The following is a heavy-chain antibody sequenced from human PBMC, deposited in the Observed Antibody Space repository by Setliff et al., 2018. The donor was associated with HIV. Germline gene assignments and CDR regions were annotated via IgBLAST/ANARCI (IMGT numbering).Heavy chain of an antibody. CDR3: ARGVNYYDSSGYAPDAFDI. CDR1: GGTFSSYA. D-gene: IGHD3-22*01. CDR2: IIPILGIA. Sequence: AVKVSCKASGGTFSSYAISWVRQAPGQGLEWMGGIIPILGIANYAQKFQGRVTITTDESTSTAYMALSSLRSEDTAVYYCARGVNYYDSSGYAPDAFDIWGQGTMVTVSS. V-gene: IGHV1-69*10. J-gene: IGHJ3*02.